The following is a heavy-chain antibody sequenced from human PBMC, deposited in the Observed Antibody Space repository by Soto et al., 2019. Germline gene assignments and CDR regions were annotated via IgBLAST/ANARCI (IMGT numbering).Heavy chain of an antibody. D-gene: IGHD1-26*01. CDR2: TIGTGDRT. Sequence: GRFLRLSSTASPFTLSSYTMYWVRQAPEKGLEWGSGTIGTGDRTYYAHPVKGRFTISRDNYKNTLYLQMNSLRAEDTAIYYCAKRLSTGSYYSAFDIWGQGTMVTVS. V-gene: IGHV3-23*01. CDR3: AKRLSTGSYYSAFDI. J-gene: IGHJ3*02. CDR1: PFTLSSYT.